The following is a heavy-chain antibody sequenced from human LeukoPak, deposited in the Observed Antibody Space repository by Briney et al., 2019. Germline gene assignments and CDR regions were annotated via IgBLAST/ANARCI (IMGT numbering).Heavy chain of an antibody. CDR3: VSRAGSPWGPFDD. CDR1: GFTFSDYA. J-gene: IGHJ4*02. Sequence: GGSLRPSCAASGFTFSDYAINWVRQAPGKGLEWVSSISRGGVITYYADSVKGRFTISRDNSNNTLYLHMNSLRAEDTAVYYCVSRAGSPWGPFDDWGQGTLVTASS. CDR2: ISRGGVIT. D-gene: IGHD7-27*01. V-gene: IGHV3-23*01.